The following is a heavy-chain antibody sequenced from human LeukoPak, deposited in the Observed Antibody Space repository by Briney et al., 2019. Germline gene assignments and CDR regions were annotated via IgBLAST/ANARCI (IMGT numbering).Heavy chain of an antibody. CDR2: INWNSDSI. V-gene: IGHV3-9*01. CDR1: GFTFDDYA. Sequence: GGSLRLSCAVSGFTFDDYAMHWVRQVPGKGLEWVSGINWNSDSIVYADSVKGRFTTSRDNAKNSLYLQMNSLRAEDTAVYYCVTNFDPDVDWGQGTLVTVSS. D-gene: IGHD3-9*01. CDR3: VTNFDPDVD. J-gene: IGHJ4*02.